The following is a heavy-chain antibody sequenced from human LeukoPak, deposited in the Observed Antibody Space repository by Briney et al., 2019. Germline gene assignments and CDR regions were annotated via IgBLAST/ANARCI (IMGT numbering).Heavy chain of an antibody. CDR2: IIPIFGTA. D-gene: IGHD3-3*01. CDR3: ARGEFTIPTNFDY. CDR1: GGTFSSYA. Sequence: SVKVSCKASGGTFSSYAISWVRQAPGQGLEWMGGIIPIFGTANYAQKFQGRVTITADESTSTAYMELSSLRSDDTAVYYCARGEFTIPTNFDYWGQGTLVTVSS. V-gene: IGHV1-69*13. J-gene: IGHJ4*02.